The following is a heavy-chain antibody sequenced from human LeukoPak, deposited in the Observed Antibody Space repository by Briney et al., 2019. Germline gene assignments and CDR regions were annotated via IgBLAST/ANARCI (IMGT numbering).Heavy chain of an antibody. Sequence: GSLRLSCAASGFTFSSYSMNWVRQAPGKGLEWVSYISSSSSTIYYADSVRGRFTVSRDNSKNTLYLHMNSVRAEDTAVYYCARVAMSDSSGYCDYWGQGTLVTVSS. J-gene: IGHJ4*02. CDR3: ARVAMSDSSGYCDY. CDR1: GFTFSSYS. CDR2: ISSSSSTI. D-gene: IGHD3-22*01. V-gene: IGHV3-48*01.